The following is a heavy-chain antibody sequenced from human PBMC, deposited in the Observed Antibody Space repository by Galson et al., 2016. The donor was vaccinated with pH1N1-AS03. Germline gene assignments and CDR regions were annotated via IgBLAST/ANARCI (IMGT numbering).Heavy chain of an antibody. CDR2: IDPSGDPT. V-gene: IGHV1-46*01. D-gene: IGHD3-16*02. Sequence: SVKVSCKASGYTLTRYYMHWVRQAPGQGLEWMGIIDPSGDPTTYAPKFQGRITITTDTSTSTVYVELVSLRSEDTAVYYCARRYYFDYWGQGTLVTVSS. CDR1: GYTLTRYY. CDR3: ARRYYFDY. J-gene: IGHJ4*02.